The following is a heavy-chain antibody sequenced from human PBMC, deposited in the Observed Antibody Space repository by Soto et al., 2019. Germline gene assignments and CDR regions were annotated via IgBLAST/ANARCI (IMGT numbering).Heavy chain of an antibody. Sequence: ASVKVSCKASGYTFTIYGLSWVRQAPGPGLEWMAWISAYNGNTNYAQKLQGRVTMSTDTSTSTAYMELRRLRSDDTAVYYGALFASLSAPITKVRGVAAAYYYYGMDVWGQGTTVTVYS. CDR2: ISAYNGNT. CDR1: GYTFTIYG. D-gene: IGHD3-10*01. J-gene: IGHJ6*02. CDR3: ALFASLSAPITKVRGVAAAYYYYGMDV. V-gene: IGHV1-18*04.